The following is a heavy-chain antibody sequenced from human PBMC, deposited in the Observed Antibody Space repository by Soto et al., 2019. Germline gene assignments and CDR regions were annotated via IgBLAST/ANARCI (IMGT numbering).Heavy chain of an antibody. CDR3: ARDHCTNGVCAFDY. D-gene: IGHD2-8*01. J-gene: IGHJ4*02. Sequence: EVQLVESGGGLVKPVGSLRLSCAASGFTFSSYSMNWVRQAPGKGLEWVSSISSSSSYIYYADSVKGRFTISRDNAKNSLYLQMKSLRAEDTAVYYCARDHCTNGVCAFDYWGQGTLVTVSS. V-gene: IGHV3-21*01. CDR2: ISSSSSYI. CDR1: GFTFSSYS.